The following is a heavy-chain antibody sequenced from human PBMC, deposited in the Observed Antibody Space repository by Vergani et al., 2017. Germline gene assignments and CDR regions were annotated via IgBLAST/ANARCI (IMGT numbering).Heavy chain of an antibody. CDR1: GFTFDDYG. CDR2: IKSKTDGGTT. V-gene: IGHV3-15*01. Sequence: EVQLVESGGGVVRPGGSLRLSCAASGFTFDDYGMSWVRQAPGKGLEWVGRIKSKTDGGTTDYAAPVKGRFTISRDDSKNTLYLQMNSLKTEDTAVYYCTTDLYYDILTGYSHDAFDIWGQGTMVTVSS. D-gene: IGHD3-9*01. CDR3: TTDLYYDILTGYSHDAFDI. J-gene: IGHJ3*02.